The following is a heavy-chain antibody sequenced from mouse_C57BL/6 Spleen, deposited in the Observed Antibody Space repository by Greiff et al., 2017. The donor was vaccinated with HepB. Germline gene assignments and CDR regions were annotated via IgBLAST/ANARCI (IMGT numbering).Heavy chain of an antibody. V-gene: IGHV3-6*01. D-gene: IGHD1-1*01. CDR1: GYSITSGYY. Sequence: ESGPGLVKPSQSLSLPCSVTGYSITSGYYWNWIRQFPGNKLEWMGYISYDGSNNYNPSLKNRISITRDTSKKQFFLKLNSVTTEDTATYYCARALHYYGSSYGDYWGQGTSVTVSS. CDR3: ARALHYYGSSYGDY. CDR2: ISYDGSN. J-gene: IGHJ4*01.